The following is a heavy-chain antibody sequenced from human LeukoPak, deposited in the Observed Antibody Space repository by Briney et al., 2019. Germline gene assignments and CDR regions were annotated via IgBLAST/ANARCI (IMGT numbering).Heavy chain of an antibody. D-gene: IGHD5-24*01. Sequence: GGSLRLSCAASGFTFSSYAMHWVRQAPGKGLEWVAVISYDGSNKYYADSVKGRFTTSRDNSKNTLYLQMNSLRAEDTAVYYCARDDPRDKRWLQLFDYWGQGTLATVSS. CDR2: ISYDGSNK. V-gene: IGHV3-30*04. CDR1: GFTFSSYA. J-gene: IGHJ4*02. CDR3: ARDDPRDKRWLQLFDY.